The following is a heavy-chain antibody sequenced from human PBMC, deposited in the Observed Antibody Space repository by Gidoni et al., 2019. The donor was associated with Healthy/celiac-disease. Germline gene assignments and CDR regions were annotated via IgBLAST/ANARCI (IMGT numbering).Heavy chain of an antibody. J-gene: IGHJ6*03. V-gene: IGHV4-34*01. D-gene: IGHD5-12*01. CDR2: INHSGST. CDR3: ARWKIVATITEVVDYYYYYLDV. Sequence: QVQLQQWGAGLLKPSETLYLTCAVDGGSFSGYYWSWTRPPPGKGLEWIGEINHSGSTNYNPSLKSLVTISVDTSKNQFSLKLSSVTAADTAVYYCARWKIVATITEVVDYYYYYLDVWGKGTTFTVSS. CDR1: GGSFSGYY.